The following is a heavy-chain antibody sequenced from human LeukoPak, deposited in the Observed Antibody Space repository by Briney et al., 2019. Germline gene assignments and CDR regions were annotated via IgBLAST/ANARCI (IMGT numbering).Heavy chain of an antibody. CDR2: IYPGDSDT. J-gene: IGHJ6*03. CDR1: RYGFTSYW. Sequence: GESLKISCKGSRYGFTSYWIGCLRQMPGKGLEWMGIIYPGDSDTRYSPSFQGQVTISADKSISTAYLQWSSLKASDTVMYYCARHNGYPYYMDVWGKGTTVTVSS. CDR3: ARHNGYPYYMDV. V-gene: IGHV5-51*01. D-gene: IGHD5-24*01.